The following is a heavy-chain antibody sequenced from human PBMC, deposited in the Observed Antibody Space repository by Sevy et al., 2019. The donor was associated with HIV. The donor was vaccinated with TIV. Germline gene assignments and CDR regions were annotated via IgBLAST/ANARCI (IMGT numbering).Heavy chain of an antibody. CDR2: LSYDGGAQ. V-gene: IGHV3-30*04. Sequence: GGSLRLSCAASGFSVSSHAMHWVRQAPGKGLEWVALLSYDGGAQYYVDSVKGRFSISRDNSKNILYLQMNSLRPADTALYYCTRDAGYSGGWYPSNYWGQGTLVTVSS. D-gene: IGHD6-19*01. CDR1: GFSVSSHA. J-gene: IGHJ4*02. CDR3: TRDAGYSGGWYPSNY.